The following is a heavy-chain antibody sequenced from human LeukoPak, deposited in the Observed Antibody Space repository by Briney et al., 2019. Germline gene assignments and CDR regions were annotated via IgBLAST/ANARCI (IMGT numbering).Heavy chain of an antibody. Sequence: SETLSLTCAVSGGSISSGGYSWSWIRQPPGKGLEWIGYIYHSGSTYYNPSLKSRVTISVDRSKNQFSLKLSSVTAADTAVYYCARGIAARPVYFDYWGQGTLVTVSS. CDR2: IYHSGST. CDR1: GGSISSGGYS. J-gene: IGHJ4*02. V-gene: IGHV4-30-2*01. CDR3: ARGIAARPVYFDY. D-gene: IGHD6-6*01.